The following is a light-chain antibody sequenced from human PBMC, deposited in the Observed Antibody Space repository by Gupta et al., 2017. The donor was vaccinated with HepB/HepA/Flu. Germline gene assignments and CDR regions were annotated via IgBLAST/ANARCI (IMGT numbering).Light chain of an antibody. CDR3: SSYTSSSTPWV. Sequence: QSALTQPASVSGSPGQSITISCTGTSSDVGGYNYVSWYQQHPGKAPKLMIYDVSYRPSGVSNRFSGSKSGNTASLTIXGXQAEDEXDYYCSSYTSSSTPWVFGGGTKLTVL. CDR2: DVS. J-gene: IGLJ3*02. CDR1: SSDVGGYNY. V-gene: IGLV2-14*01.